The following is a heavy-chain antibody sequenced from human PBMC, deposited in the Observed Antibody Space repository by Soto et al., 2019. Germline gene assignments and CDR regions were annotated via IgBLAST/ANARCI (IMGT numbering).Heavy chain of an antibody. CDR3: TTEQVGPYCSSTSCIN. V-gene: IGHV3-15*01. CDR1: GFTFSNAW. CDR2: IKSKTDGGTT. D-gene: IGHD2-2*01. J-gene: IGHJ4*02. Sequence: GGSLRLSGAASGFTFSNAWMSWVRQAPGKGLEWVGRIKSKTDGGTTDYAAPVKGRFTISRDDSKNTLYLQMNSLKTADTAVYYCTTEQVGPYCSSTSCINWGQGTLVTVSS.